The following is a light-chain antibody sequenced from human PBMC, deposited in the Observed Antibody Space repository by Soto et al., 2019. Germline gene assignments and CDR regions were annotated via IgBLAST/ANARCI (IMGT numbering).Light chain of an antibody. Sequence: IQLTQSPSSLSASVGDRVTITCRASPAIASFLVWYQQKPGTAPKLLIYGASTLQSGVPSRFSGSRSGTDYTLTIASLQPEDFATYYCQQLNGSPWTFGQGTKVDIK. CDR2: GAS. CDR1: PAIASF. CDR3: QQLNGSPWT. J-gene: IGKJ1*01. V-gene: IGKV1-9*01.